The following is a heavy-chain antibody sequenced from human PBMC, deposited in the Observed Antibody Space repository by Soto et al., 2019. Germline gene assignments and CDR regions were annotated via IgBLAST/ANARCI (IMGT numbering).Heavy chain of an antibody. D-gene: IGHD3-3*01. Sequence: SETLSLTCAVSGGSISSGGYSWSWIRQPPGKGLEWIGYIYHSGSTYYNPSLKSRVTISVGRSKNQFSLKLSSVTAADTAVYYCARGRLRFLEWSNNWFDPWGQGTLVTVSS. V-gene: IGHV4-30-2*01. CDR1: GGSISSGGYS. J-gene: IGHJ5*02. CDR3: ARGRLRFLEWSNNWFDP. CDR2: IYHSGST.